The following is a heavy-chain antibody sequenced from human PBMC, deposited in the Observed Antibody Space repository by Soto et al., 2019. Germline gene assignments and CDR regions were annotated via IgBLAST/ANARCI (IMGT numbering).Heavy chain of an antibody. V-gene: IGHV4-39*07. D-gene: IGHD4-17*01. CDR3: ARKNGVLDAFDI. CDR2: IYYSGST. CDR1: GGSISSSSYY. J-gene: IGHJ3*02. Sequence: SETLSLTCTVSGGSISSSSYYWGWIRQPPGKGLEWIGSIYYSGSTYYNPSLKSRVTISVDTSKNQFSLKLSSVTAVDTAVYYCARKNGVLDAFDIWGQGTMVNVSS.